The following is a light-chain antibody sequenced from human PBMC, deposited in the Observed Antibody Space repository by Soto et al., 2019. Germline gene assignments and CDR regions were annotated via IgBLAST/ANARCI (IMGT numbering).Light chain of an antibody. CDR3: QQRRNWPIT. CDR2: DAS. Sequence: EIVLTQSPATLSLSPGERATLSCRASQSVNSYLAWYQQRPGQAPRLLIYDASNRATGIPARFSGSGSGTDFTLTISRIEPEDFAVYYCQQRRNWPITFGQGTRLEIK. J-gene: IGKJ5*01. V-gene: IGKV3-11*01. CDR1: QSVNSY.